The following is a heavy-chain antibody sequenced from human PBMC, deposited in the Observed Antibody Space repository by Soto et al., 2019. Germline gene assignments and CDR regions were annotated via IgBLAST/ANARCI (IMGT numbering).Heavy chain of an antibody. Sequence: EVQLLESGGGLVQPGGSLRLSCAASGFTFSSYAMSWVRQAPGKGLEWVSAISGSGGSTYYADSVKGRFTISRDNSKNTLYLQMNSLRAEDTAVYYCAKDLTIFGVVKIYYYGMDVWGQGTTVTVSS. J-gene: IGHJ6*02. D-gene: IGHD3-3*01. V-gene: IGHV3-23*01. CDR3: AKDLTIFGVVKIYYYGMDV. CDR1: GFTFSSYA. CDR2: ISGSGGST.